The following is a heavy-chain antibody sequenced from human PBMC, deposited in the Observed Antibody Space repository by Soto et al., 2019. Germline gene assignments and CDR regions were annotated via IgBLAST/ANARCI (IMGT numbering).Heavy chain of an antibody. Sequence: ASVKVSCKAPRDTFTSYYINWVRQAPGQGLEWMGVINPHGGSTAYAQKFKGRVTLTRDTSASTVYMEVSSLTSEDTAMYYCARSPGGNFGIIIEGTNWVAPWAQGTLVTVSS. J-gene: IGHJ5*02. CDR1: RDTFTSYY. D-gene: IGHD1-26*01. CDR3: ARSPGGNFGIIIEGTNWVAP. V-gene: IGHV1-46*01. CDR2: INPHGGST.